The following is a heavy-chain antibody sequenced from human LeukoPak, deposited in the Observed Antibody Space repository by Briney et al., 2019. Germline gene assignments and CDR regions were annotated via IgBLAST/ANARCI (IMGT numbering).Heavy chain of an antibody. CDR3: ARGGRGSAAVVAPRSFDV. V-gene: IGHV3-53*01. D-gene: IGHD3-22*01. J-gene: IGHJ3*01. Sequence: GGSLRLSCAASGFTFSSIHMVWVRQAPGKGLEWVSVTYTGGNSYYADSVKGRFIISRDISKNTLYLQMNSLRAEDSALYYCARGGRGSAAVVAPRSFDVWGQGTMVTVSS. CDR2: TYTGGNS. CDR1: GFTFSSIH.